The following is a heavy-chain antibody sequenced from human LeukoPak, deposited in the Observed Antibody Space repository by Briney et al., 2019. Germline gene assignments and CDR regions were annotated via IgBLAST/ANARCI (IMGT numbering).Heavy chain of an antibody. CDR2: INWNGGST. Sequence: GGSLRLACAASGFTFDDYGMSWVRQAPGEGLEWVSGINWNGGSTGYADSVKGRFTISRDNAKNSPYLQMNSLRAEDTALYYCARDFGYGGNSDYWGQGTLVTVSS. CDR1: GFTFDDYG. V-gene: IGHV3-20*04. CDR3: ARDFGYGGNSDY. J-gene: IGHJ4*02. D-gene: IGHD4-23*01.